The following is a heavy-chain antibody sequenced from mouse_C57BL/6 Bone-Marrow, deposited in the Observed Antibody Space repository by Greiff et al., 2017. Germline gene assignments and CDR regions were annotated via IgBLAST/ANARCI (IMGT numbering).Heavy chain of an antibody. Sequence: EVQGVESGPGLAKPSQTLSLTCSVTGYSITSDYWHWIRKLPGHKLEYMGYISYGGSTYYNPSLKSRISKPRDTSTDQYYLQLQSVTTGDTATYDCARWSYGSSSFDYWGQGTTLTVSS. CDR2: ISYGGST. CDR1: GYSITSDY. V-gene: IGHV3-8*01. D-gene: IGHD1-1*01. J-gene: IGHJ2*01. CDR3: ARWSYGSSSFDY.